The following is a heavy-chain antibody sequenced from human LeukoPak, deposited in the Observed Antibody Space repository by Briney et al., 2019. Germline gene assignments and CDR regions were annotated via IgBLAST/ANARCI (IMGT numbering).Heavy chain of an antibody. Sequence: PSETLSLTCAVSDYSISSGYYWGWIRQPPGKELEWIGNIYPSGSTSYNPSLKSRVTISVDTSKNQFSLKLSSVTAADTAVYYCARYNYGCFDYWGQGTLVTVSS. V-gene: IGHV4-38-2*01. CDR3: ARYNYGCFDY. CDR2: IYPSGST. CDR1: DYSISSGYY. D-gene: IGHD5-18*01. J-gene: IGHJ4*02.